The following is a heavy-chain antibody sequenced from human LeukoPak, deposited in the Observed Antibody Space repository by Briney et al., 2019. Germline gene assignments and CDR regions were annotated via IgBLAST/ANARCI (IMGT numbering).Heavy chain of an antibody. CDR1: GFTFRSYA. CDR2: ISDSSGST. Sequence: GGSLRLSCAASGFTFRSYAMSWVRQAPGKGLEWVSRISDSSGSTYYADSVKGRFTISRDNSKNTLYLQMNSLRAEDTAIYYCSTWNYVEYWGQGTLVTVSS. J-gene: IGHJ4*02. D-gene: IGHD2-2*01. CDR3: STWNYVEY. V-gene: IGHV3-23*01.